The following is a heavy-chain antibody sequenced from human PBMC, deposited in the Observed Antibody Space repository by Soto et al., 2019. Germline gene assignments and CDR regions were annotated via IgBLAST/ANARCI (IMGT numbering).Heavy chain of an antibody. CDR3: ARAQLWYYYDSSAKIDAFDI. V-gene: IGHV5-51*01. D-gene: IGHD3-22*01. CDR2: IYPGDSDT. Sequence: GESQKISCNGSGYSFTIYWMGWVRQMPGKGLEWMGIIYPGDSDTRYSPSFQGQVTISADKSISTAYLQWSSLKASDTAMYYCARAQLWYYYDSSAKIDAFDIWGQGTMVTVSS. CDR1: GYSFTIYW. J-gene: IGHJ3*02.